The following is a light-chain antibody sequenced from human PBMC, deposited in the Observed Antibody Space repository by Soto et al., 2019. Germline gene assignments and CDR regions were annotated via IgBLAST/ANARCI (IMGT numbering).Light chain of an antibody. CDR2: GAA. CDR3: QQYNNWPFT. CDR1: QSVSSN. J-gene: IGKJ3*01. Sequence: EIVMTQSPATLSVSPGERATLSCRASQSVSSNLAWYQQKPGQAPRLLIYGAATRATGIPARFSGSGSGTEFTLTISSLQSEDFAVYYWQQYNNWPFTFGRGPKVDIK. V-gene: IGKV3-15*01.